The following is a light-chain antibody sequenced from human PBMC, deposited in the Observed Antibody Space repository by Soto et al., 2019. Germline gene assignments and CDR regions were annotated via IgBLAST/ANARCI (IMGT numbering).Light chain of an antibody. Sequence: EIVMAQSPATVPVSPGQRVTVSCRASQSVSIDLAWYQQKPGQAPRLLIYGASTRATDIPAKFSGSGFGTEFTLSISSLQSEDFAVYCCQQYQNWPPTFGQGTKVDIK. CDR2: GAS. CDR3: QQYQNWPPT. CDR1: QSVSID. V-gene: IGKV3-15*01. J-gene: IGKJ1*01.